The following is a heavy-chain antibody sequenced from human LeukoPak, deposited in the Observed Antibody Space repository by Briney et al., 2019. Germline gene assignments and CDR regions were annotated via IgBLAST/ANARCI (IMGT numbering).Heavy chain of an antibody. Sequence: PGGSLRLSCAASGLTFSSYSMNWVRQAPGKGLEWVSSISSSSSYIYYADSVKGRFTISRDNAKNSLYLQMNSLRAEDTAVYYCARDVAVAGRADYWGQGTLVTVSS. CDR1: GLTFSSYS. V-gene: IGHV3-21*01. D-gene: IGHD6-19*01. CDR2: ISSSSSYI. J-gene: IGHJ4*02. CDR3: ARDVAVAGRADY.